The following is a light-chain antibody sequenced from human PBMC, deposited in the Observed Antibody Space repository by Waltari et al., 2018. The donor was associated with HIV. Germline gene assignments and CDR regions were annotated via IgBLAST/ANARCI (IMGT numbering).Light chain of an antibody. V-gene: IGKV3-15*01. CDR2: GAS. Sequence: TLSCRASQSVNSNLAWYQQKPDQAPRLLIYGASTRATGIPARFSGSGSGTEFTLTISSLQSEDFAVYYCQQYNNWPPDYTFGQGTKLEIK. CDR1: QSVNSN. CDR3: QQYNNWPPDYT. J-gene: IGKJ2*01.